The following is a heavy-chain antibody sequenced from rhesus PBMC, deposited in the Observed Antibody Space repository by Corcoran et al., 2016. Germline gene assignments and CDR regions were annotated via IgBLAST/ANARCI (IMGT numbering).Heavy chain of an antibody. D-gene: IGHD1-26*01. Sequence: QVQLQESGPGLVKPSETLSLTCAVSGGSVSSSTWWSWIRPPPGTGLAWIGYNSCSSGRPYYNPALKTRVTISTDTSKKQFSLKLSSVTAADTAVYYCASLYNWNYVDLWGPGTPITISS. CDR1: GGSVSSSTW. V-gene: IGHV4-65*01. CDR3: ASLYNWNYVDL. CDR2: NSCSSGRP. J-gene: IGHJ2*01.